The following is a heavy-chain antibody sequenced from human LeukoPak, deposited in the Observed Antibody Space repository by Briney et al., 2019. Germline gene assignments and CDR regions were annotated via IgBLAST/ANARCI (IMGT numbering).Heavy chain of an antibody. V-gene: IGHV1-69*04. Sequence: ASVKVSCKASGGTFSIYAISWVRQAPGQGLEWMGRIIPILGIANYAQKFQGRVTIPADKSTSTAYMELSSLRSEDTAVYYCARDIGSGSYYEEFDYWGQGTLVTVSS. J-gene: IGHJ4*02. CDR2: IIPILGIA. D-gene: IGHD3-10*01. CDR1: GGTFSIYA. CDR3: ARDIGSGSYYEEFDY.